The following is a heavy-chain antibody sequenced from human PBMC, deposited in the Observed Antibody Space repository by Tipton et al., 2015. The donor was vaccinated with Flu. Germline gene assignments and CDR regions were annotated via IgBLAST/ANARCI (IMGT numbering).Heavy chain of an antibody. Sequence: QSGPEVKKPGASVKVSCKASGYTFTGYYMHWVRQAPGQGLEWMGWINPNSGGTNYAQKFQGRVTMTRDTSISTAYMELSRLRSDDTAVYYCAREAARDGYSYFDYWGQGTLVTVSS. D-gene: IGHD5-24*01. V-gene: IGHV1-2*02. CDR3: AREAARDGYSYFDY. CDR1: GYTFTGYY. CDR2: INPNSGGT. J-gene: IGHJ4*02.